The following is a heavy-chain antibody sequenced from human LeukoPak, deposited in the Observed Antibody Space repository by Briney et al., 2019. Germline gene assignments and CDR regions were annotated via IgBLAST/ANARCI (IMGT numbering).Heavy chain of an antibody. CDR1: GGSISSYY. V-gene: IGHV4-59*12. Sequence: SETLSLTCTVSGGSISSYYWSWIRQPPGRGLEWIGYIYYSGSTNYNPSLKSRVTISVDTSKNQFSLNLTSVTAADTAIYYRASRLGYSSSWYYGMDVWGQGTTVTVSS. J-gene: IGHJ6*02. D-gene: IGHD6-13*01. CDR2: IYYSGST. CDR3: ASRLGYSSSWYYGMDV.